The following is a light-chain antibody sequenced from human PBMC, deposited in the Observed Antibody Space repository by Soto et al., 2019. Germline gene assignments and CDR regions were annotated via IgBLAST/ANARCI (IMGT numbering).Light chain of an antibody. CDR2: GAS. CDR3: QQSYSHTWYT. J-gene: IGKJ2*01. CDR1: QSVTYH. V-gene: IGKV1-39*01. Sequence: DIQMTQFPSSLSASVGDRVTITCRASQSVTYHLNWYQHKPGKAPKVLIYGASSPESGVPSRFSASGSGTEFTLTITDLHPDDFATYYCQQSYSHTWYTFGQGTKLDIK.